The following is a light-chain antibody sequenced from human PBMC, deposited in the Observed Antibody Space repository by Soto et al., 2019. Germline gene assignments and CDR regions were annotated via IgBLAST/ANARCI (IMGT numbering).Light chain of an antibody. CDR2: GAS. CDR1: QSVSSN. Sequence: EIVMTPSPATLSVSPGERATLSCRASQSVSSNLAWYQQTPGQAPRLLMYGASTRATAIPARFSGSGSGTEFTLTISSLQSEDFAVYYCQHYHGWPITFGQGTRLEIK. J-gene: IGKJ5*01. CDR3: QHYHGWPIT. V-gene: IGKV3-15*01.